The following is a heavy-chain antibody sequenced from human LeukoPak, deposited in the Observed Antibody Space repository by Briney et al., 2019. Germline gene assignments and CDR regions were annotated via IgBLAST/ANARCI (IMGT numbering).Heavy chain of an antibody. D-gene: IGHD3-9*01. CDR2: IYHSGST. CDR1: GGSISSSNW. CDR3: ARGGDILTGYYMRDAFDI. V-gene: IGHV4-4*02. J-gene: IGHJ3*02. Sequence: SGTLSLTCAVSGGSISSSNWWSWVRQPPGKGLEWIGEIYHSGSTYYNPSLKSRVTISVDRSKNQFSLKLSSVTAADTAVYYCARGGDILTGYYMRDAFDIWGQGTMVTVSS.